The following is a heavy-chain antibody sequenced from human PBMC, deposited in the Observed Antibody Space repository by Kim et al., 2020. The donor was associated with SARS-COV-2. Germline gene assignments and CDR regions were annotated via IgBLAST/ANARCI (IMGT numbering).Heavy chain of an antibody. CDR1: GGSISSSSYY. CDR2: IYYSGST. Sequence: SETLSLTCTVSGGSISSSSYYWGWIRQPPGKGLEWIGSIYYSGSTYYNPSLKSRVTISVDTSKNQFSLKLSSVTAADTAVYYCAREAINMVRGALDWFDPWGQGTLVTVSS. J-gene: IGHJ5*02. V-gene: IGHV4-39*07. D-gene: IGHD3-10*01. CDR3: AREAINMVRGALDWFDP.